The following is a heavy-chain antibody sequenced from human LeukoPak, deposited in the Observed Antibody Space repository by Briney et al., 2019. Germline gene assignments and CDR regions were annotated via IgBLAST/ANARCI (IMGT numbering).Heavy chain of an antibody. CDR1: GFTFSSYN. D-gene: IGHD3-10*01. CDR2: ISSSSTYI. CDR3: NTVTYYNTRAPGDY. V-gene: IGHV3-21*06. Sequence: PGGSLRLSCAASGFTFSSYNMNWVRQAPGKGLEWVSSISSSSTYIYYADSVKGRFTISRDNAKNTLYLQMNSLRVEDTAVYYCNTVTYYNTRAPGDYWGQGTLVTVSS. J-gene: IGHJ4*02.